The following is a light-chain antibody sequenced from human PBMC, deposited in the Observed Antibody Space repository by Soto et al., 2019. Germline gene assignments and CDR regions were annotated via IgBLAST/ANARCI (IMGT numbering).Light chain of an antibody. CDR3: ETWDSNTRV. CDR2: LGGSGSF. CDR1: SGHSSYI. V-gene: IGLV4-60*02. J-gene: IGLJ3*02. Sequence: QLVLTQSSSASASLGSSVKLTCTLSSGHSSYIIAWHQQQPGKAPRYLMKLGGSGSFNKGSGVPDRFSGSSSGADRYLTISYLQFEDEADYYCETWDSNTRVFGGGTKLTVL.